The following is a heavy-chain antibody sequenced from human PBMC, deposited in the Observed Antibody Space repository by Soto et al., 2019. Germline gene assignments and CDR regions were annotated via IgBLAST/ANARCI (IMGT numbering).Heavy chain of an antibody. Sequence: SETLSLTCTVSGGSISSYYWSWIRQPPGKGLEWIGYIYYSGGTNYNPSLKSRVTISVDTSKNQFSLKLSSVTAADTAVYYCARVHGDHLAYSGQRTLDTVS. V-gene: IGHV4-59*01. CDR1: GGSISSYY. CDR3: ARVHGDHLAY. D-gene: IGHD4-17*01. CDR2: IYYSGGT. J-gene: IGHJ4*02.